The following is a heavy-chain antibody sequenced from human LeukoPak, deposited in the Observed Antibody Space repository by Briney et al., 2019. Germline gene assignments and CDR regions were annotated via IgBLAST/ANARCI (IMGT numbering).Heavy chain of an antibody. CDR2: INHSGST. CDR1: GGSFSGYY. Sequence: SETLSLTCAGYGGSFSGYYWSWIRQPPGKGLEWIGEINHSGSTNYNPSLKSRVTISVDTSKNQFSLKLSSVTAADTAVYYCARGHIAAAGTNAFDIWGQGTMVTVSS. V-gene: IGHV4-34*01. D-gene: IGHD6-13*01. CDR3: ARGHIAAAGTNAFDI. J-gene: IGHJ3*02.